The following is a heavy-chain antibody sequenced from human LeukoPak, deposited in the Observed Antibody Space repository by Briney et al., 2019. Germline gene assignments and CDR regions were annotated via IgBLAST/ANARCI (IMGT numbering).Heavy chain of an antibody. CDR3: ARDVAGDYYFDY. Sequence: PGGSLRLSCAASGFTFSSYAMHWVRQAPGKGLEWVAVISYDGRNKYYADSVKGRFTISRDNSKNTLYLQMNSLRAEDTAVYYCARDVAGDYYFDYWGQGTLVTVSS. CDR2: ISYDGRNK. V-gene: IGHV3-30-3*01. D-gene: IGHD4-17*01. CDR1: GFTFSSYA. J-gene: IGHJ4*02.